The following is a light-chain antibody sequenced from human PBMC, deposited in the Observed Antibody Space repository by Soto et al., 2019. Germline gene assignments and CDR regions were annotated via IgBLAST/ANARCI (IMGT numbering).Light chain of an antibody. CDR3: QQYYRYPFT. CDR1: QDISSY. Sequence: AIRMTQSPSSLSASTGDRVTITCRASQDISSYFAWFQQKPGKAPKLLIYAASTLQSGVPSRFSGSGSGTDFTLTISCLQSEDFATYYCQQYYRYPFTFGPGTKVDIK. V-gene: IGKV1-8*01. CDR2: AAS. J-gene: IGKJ3*01.